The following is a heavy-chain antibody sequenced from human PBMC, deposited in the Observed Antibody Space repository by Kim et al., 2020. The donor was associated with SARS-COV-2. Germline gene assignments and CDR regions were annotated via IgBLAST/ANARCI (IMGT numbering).Heavy chain of an antibody. D-gene: IGHD3-22*01. J-gene: IGHJ6*02. V-gene: IGHV3-30*18. CDR3: AKGFGGYYDRGGQAYGMDA. Sequence: GGSLRLSCAASAFTFRAYGMHWVRQAPGNGLEWVAVVSCDGSHKFYADSVKGRFSISRDNSKNTLYLQMNSLSVEDTAVYYCAKGFGGYYDRGGQAYGMDAWGQGTTVTVSS. CDR2: VSCDGSHK. CDR1: AFTFRAYG.